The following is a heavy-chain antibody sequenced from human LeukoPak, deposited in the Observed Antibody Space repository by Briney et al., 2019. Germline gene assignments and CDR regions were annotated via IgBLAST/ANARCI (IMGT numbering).Heavy chain of an antibody. CDR3: ASSREWLPYYFDY. CDR2: ISSSGSSI. V-gene: IGHV3-11*04. CDR1: GFTFRDYY. D-gene: IGHD3-3*01. J-gene: IGHJ4*02. Sequence: GGSLRLSCAASGFTFRDYYMSWIRRAPGKGRGGVSYISSSGSSIYYAHSLKRRFTISSDNAKNSLYLQMNSLRAEDTAVYYCASSREWLPYYFDYWGQGTLVTVSS.